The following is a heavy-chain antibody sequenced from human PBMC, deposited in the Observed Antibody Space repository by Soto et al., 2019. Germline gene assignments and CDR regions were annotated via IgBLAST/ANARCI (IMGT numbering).Heavy chain of an antibody. V-gene: IGHV1-69*06. CDR3: ARALGVYSSGWYSEMDV. CDR2: IIPIFGTA. D-gene: IGHD6-19*01. CDR1: GGTFSSYA. Sequence: ASVKVSCKASGGTFSSYAISWVRQAPGQGLEWMGGIIPIFGTANYAQKFQGRVTITADKSTSTAYMELSSLRSEDTAVYYCARALGVYSSGWYSEMDVWGQGTTVTVSS. J-gene: IGHJ6*02.